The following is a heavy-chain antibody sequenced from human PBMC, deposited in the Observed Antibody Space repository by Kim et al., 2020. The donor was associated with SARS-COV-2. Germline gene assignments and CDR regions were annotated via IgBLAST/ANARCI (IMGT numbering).Heavy chain of an antibody. CDR1: GGSFSGYY. J-gene: IGHJ4*02. D-gene: IGHD6-6*01. V-gene: IGHV4-34*01. CDR3: ARRPSIAARRGSYYFDY. CDR2: INHSGST. Sequence: SETLSLTCAVYGGSFSGYYWSWIRQPPGKGLEWIGEINHSGSTNYNPSLKSRVTISVDTSKNQFSLKLGSVTAADTAVYYCARRPSIAARRGSYYFDYWGQGTLGTVSS.